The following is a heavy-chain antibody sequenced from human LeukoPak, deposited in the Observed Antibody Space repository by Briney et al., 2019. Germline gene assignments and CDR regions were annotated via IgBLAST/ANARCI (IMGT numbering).Heavy chain of an antibody. CDR2: IKKDGTQK. J-gene: IGHJ4*02. CDR3: ASAACDNIGSAGEGLGVF. Sequence: GGSLRLSCAASGFTFNSYWMSWVRQAPGKGLEWVANIKKDGTQKYYVDSVKGRFTISRDNAKNSLYLQMNSLRVEDTAVYYCASAACDNIGSAGEGLGVFWGRGPLVTVSS. CDR1: GFTFNSYW. V-gene: IGHV3-7*01. D-gene: IGHD5/OR15-5a*01.